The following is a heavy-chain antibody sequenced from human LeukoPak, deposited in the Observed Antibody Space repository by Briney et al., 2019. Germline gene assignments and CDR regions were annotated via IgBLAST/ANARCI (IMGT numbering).Heavy chain of an antibody. CDR2: IWDDGGNK. V-gene: IGHV3-33*06. Sequence: PGGSLRLSCAASGFTFSAYGMHWVRQAPGEGLEWVAIIWDDGGNKYYADSVKGRFTISRDDSKNTLHLQMNNLRAEDAAVYYCAKVRVTYCVTTTCYGDFDFWGQGTLVTVAS. CDR3: AKVRVTYCVTTTCYGDFDF. D-gene: IGHD2-2*01. J-gene: IGHJ4*02. CDR1: GFTFSAYG.